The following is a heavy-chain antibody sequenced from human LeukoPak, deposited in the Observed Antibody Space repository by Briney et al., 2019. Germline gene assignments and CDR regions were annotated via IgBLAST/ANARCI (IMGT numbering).Heavy chain of an antibody. J-gene: IGHJ5*02. V-gene: IGHV4-39*07. Sequence: SETLSLTCTVSGGSISSSSYYWGWIRQPPGKGLEWIGSIYYSGSTFHNPSLKSRVTLSVDTSKNQFSLKLSSVTAADTAVYYCARRSSSWIGGRWFDPWGQGTLVTVSS. CDR1: GGSISSSSYY. CDR3: ARRSSSWIGGRWFDP. CDR2: IYYSGST. D-gene: IGHD6-13*01.